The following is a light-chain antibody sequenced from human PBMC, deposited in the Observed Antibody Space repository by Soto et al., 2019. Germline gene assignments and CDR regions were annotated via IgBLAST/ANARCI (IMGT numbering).Light chain of an antibody. CDR2: DVS. V-gene: IGLV2-14*03. CDR3: TSHTCSSRYF. J-gene: IGLJ1*01. CDR1: SSDVGAYKH. Sequence: QSVLTQPASVSGSPGQSITISCTGTSSDVGAYKHVSWYQHHPGKAPKLIIYDVSHWSSGASHRFSGSKSGNTASLTISGLQAEFFSYYYWTSHTCSSRYFSGTW.